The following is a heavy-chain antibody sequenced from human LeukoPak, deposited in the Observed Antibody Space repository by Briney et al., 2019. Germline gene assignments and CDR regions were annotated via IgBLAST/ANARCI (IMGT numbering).Heavy chain of an antibody. Sequence: PGGSLRLSCAASGFTFSSYSMNWVRQAPGKGLEWVSSISSSSSYIYYADSVKGRFTISRDNAKNALSLQMNGLRADDTAIYYCTRDVASGSEGYYFDYWGQGTLVTVSS. CDR3: TRDVASGSEGYYFDY. J-gene: IGHJ4*02. CDR2: ISSSSSYI. V-gene: IGHV3-21*01. D-gene: IGHD1-26*01. CDR1: GFTFSSYS.